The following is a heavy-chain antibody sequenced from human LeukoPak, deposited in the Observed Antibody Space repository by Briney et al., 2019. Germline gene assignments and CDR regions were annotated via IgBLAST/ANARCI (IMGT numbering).Heavy chain of an antibody. CDR2: INPNSGGT. V-gene: IGHV1-2*02. Sequence: ASVKVSCKASGYTFTGYYMRWVRQAPGQGLEWMGWINPNSGGTNYAQKFQGRVTMTRGTSISTAYMELSRLRSDDTAVYYCARDRGYDSHDFDYWGQGTLVTVSS. D-gene: IGHD3-22*01. CDR1: GYTFTGYY. J-gene: IGHJ4*02. CDR3: ARDRGYDSHDFDY.